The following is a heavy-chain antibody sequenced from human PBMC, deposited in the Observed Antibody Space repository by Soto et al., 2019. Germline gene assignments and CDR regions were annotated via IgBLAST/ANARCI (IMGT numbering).Heavy chain of an antibody. CDR2: IWYDGSNK. CDR1: GFTFSSYG. J-gene: IGHJ3*02. V-gene: IGHV3-33*01. CDR3: ATEIVVSALDI. D-gene: IGHD3-22*01. Sequence: QVQLVESGGGVVQPGRSLRLSCAASGFTFSSYGMHWVRQAPGKGLEWVAVIWYDGSNKYYADSVKGRFTISRDNSKNTLYLQMNSLRAEDSAVYYCATEIVVSALDIWGQGTMVTVSS.